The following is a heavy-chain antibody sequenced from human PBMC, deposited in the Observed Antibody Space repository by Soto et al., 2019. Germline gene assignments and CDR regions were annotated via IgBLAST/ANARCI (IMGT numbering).Heavy chain of an antibody. CDR1: GFTFSSYA. CDR3: ARDYDSSGYPFAY. V-gene: IGHV3-30-3*01. J-gene: IGHJ4*02. CDR2: ISYDGSNK. D-gene: IGHD3-22*01. Sequence: QVQLVESGGGVVQPGRSLRLSCAASGFTFSSYAMHWVRQAPGKGLEWVAVISYDGSNKYYADSVKGRFTISRDNSKNTLYLQMNSLRAEDTAVYYCARDYDSSGYPFAYWGQGTLVTVSS.